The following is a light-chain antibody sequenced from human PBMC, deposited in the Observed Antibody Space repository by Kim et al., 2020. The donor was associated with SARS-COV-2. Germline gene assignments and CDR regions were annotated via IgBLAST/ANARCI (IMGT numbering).Light chain of an antibody. CDR1: QSVSSN. V-gene: IGKV3-15*01. J-gene: IGKJ1*01. CDR3: QQYNNWPPWT. Sequence: SPGERATLSCRASQSVSSNLAWYQQKPGQAPRLLIYGASTRATGIPARSSGSGSGTEFTLTISSLQSEDFAVYYCQQYNNWPPWTFGQGTKVDIK. CDR2: GAS.